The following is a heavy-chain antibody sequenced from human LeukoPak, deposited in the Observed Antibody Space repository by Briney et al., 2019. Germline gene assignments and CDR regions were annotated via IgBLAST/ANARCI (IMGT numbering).Heavy chain of an antibody. D-gene: IGHD3-3*02. CDR3: AREGIHEYYFDY. V-gene: IGHV1-18*01. CDR1: GYTFTSYG. J-gene: IGHJ4*02. Sequence: ASVKVSCKASGYTFTSYGISWVRQAPGQGVEWMGWISAYNGNTNYAQKFQGRVTMTTDTPTSTAYMELRSLRSDDTAVYYCAREGIHEYYFDYWGQGTLVTVSS. CDR2: ISAYNGNT.